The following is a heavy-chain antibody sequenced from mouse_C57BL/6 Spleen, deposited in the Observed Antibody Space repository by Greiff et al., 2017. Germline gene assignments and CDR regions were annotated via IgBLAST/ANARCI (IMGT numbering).Heavy chain of an antibody. CDR2: ISYDGSN. V-gene: IGHV3-6*01. Sequence: ESGPGLVKPSQSLSLTCSVTGYSITSGYYWNWIRQFPGNKLEWMGYISYDGSNNYNPSLKNRISITRDTSKNQFFLKLNSVTTEDTATYYCASFGYYYGSSPSWGQGTTLTVSS. CDR1: GYSITSGYY. J-gene: IGHJ2*01. CDR3: ASFGYYYGSSPS. D-gene: IGHD1-1*01.